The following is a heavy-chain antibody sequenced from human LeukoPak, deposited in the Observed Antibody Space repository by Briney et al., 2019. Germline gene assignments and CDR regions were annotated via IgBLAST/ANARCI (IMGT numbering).Heavy chain of an antibody. V-gene: IGHV4-30-2*01. D-gene: IGHD3-16*01. CDR2: IYHSGST. CDR3: ARQLRGMFDY. CDR1: GGSISSGGYS. J-gene: IGHJ4*02. Sequence: SETLSLTCAVSGGSISSGGYSWSWIRQPPGKGLEWIGYIYHSGSTNYNPSLKSRVTISVDTSKNQFSLKLSSVTAADTAVYYCARQLRGMFDYWGQGTLVTVSS.